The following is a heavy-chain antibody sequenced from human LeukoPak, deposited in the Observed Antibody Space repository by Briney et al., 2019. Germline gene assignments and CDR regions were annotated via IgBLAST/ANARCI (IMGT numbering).Heavy chain of an antibody. CDR3: VCYGDHPFDY. Sequence: PSETLSLTCTVSGGSISSYYWSWIRQPPGKGLEWIGYIYYSGSTNYNPSLKSRVTISVDTSKNQFSLKLSSVTAADTAVYYCVCYGDHPFDYWGQGTLVTVSS. D-gene: IGHD4-17*01. CDR2: IYYSGST. CDR1: GGSISSYY. J-gene: IGHJ4*02. V-gene: IGHV4-59*01.